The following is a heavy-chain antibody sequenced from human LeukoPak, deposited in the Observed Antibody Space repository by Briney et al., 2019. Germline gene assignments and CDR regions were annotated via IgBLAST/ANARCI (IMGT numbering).Heavy chain of an antibody. CDR1: GGYMSTYY. J-gene: IGHJ3*02. CDR3: ARAFSAWPHAFDI. V-gene: IGHV4-59*01. D-gene: IGHD6-19*01. Sequence: SETLSLTCTVSGGYMSTYYWGWVRQPPGKGLEGIGYISYSGSTTYHPSLNSRVTISLDTSKNQFSLMVTSVTAADTAVYFCARAFSAWPHAFDIWGRGTMVTVSS. CDR2: ISYSGST.